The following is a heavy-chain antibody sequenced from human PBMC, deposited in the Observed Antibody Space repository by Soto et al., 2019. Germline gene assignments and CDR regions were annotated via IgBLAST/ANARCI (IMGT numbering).Heavy chain of an antibody. V-gene: IGHV4-30-4*01. CDR2: IYKSATT. Sequence: SETLSLTCSVSGDSISNLDYFWAWIRQPPGQALEYIGYIYKSATTYYNPSFESRVAISVDTSKSQFSLNVTSVTAADTAVYFCARGRYCLTGRCFPNWFDSWGQGALVAVSS. CDR3: ARGRYCLTGRCFPNWFDS. CDR1: GDSISNLDYF. J-gene: IGHJ5*01. D-gene: IGHD7-27*01.